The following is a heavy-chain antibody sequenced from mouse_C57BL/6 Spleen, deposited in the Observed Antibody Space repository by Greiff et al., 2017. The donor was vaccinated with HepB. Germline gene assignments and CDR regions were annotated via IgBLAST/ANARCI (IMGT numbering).Heavy chain of an antibody. CDR1: GYTFTSYG. CDR3: ARGGGLNWYFDV. J-gene: IGHJ1*03. V-gene: IGHV1-81*01. CDR2: IYPRSGNT. Sequence: VQLQQSGAELARPGASVKLSCKASGYTFTSYGISWVKQRTGQGLEWIGEIYPRSGNTYYNEKFKGKATLTADKSSSKAYMELRSLTSEDSAVYFCARGGGLNWYFDVWGTGTTVTVSS.